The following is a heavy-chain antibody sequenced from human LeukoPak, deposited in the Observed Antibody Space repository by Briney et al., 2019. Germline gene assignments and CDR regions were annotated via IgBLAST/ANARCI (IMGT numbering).Heavy chain of an antibody. V-gene: IGHV3-15*01. D-gene: IGHD3-16*02. CDR3: TTVGYVWGSYRNFDY. Sequence: TGGSLRLSRAASGFTFSNAWMSWVRQAPGKGLEWVGRIKSKTDGGTTDYAAPVKGRFTISRDDSKNTLYLQMNSLKTEDTAVYYRTTVGYVWGSYRNFDYWGQGTLATVSS. CDR2: IKSKTDGGTT. CDR1: GFTFSNAW. J-gene: IGHJ4*02.